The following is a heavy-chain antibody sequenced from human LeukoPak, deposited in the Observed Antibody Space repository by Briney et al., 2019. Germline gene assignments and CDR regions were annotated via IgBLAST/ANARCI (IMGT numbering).Heavy chain of an antibody. Sequence: SVKVSCKASVYTFTGYYMHWVRQDPGQPLEWMGWINPNSGGTNYAQKFQGRVTMTRDTSISTGYMELSRLRSDDTAVYYCASSLQYYYDSSGYSLWGQGTLVTVSS. CDR1: VYTFTGYY. V-gene: IGHV1-2*02. D-gene: IGHD3-22*01. CDR3: ASSLQYYYDSSGYSL. J-gene: IGHJ4*02. CDR2: INPNSGGT.